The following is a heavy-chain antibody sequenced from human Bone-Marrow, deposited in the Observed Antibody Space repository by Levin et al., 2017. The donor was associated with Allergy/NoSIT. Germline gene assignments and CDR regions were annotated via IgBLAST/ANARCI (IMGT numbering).Heavy chain of an antibody. D-gene: IGHD2-2*03. CDR3: AREDGSTFDS. CDR1: GGSISRGGYH. Sequence: SQTLSLTCLVSGGSISRGGYHWTWIRQHAGKGLEWIGYIYYSGSTYYNPSLQSRAMISVDTSKNQFSLKVSSATAADTAVYYCAREDGSTFDSWGQGTLVTVSS. CDR2: IYYSGST. V-gene: IGHV4-31*03. J-gene: IGHJ4*02.